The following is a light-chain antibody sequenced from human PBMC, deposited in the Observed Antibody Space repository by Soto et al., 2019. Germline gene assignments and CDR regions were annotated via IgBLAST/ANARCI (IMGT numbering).Light chain of an antibody. V-gene: IGKV3-20*01. CDR3: QQYGGSPIT. CDR1: QSVTSK. J-gene: IGKJ5*01. CDR2: GAS. Sequence: EVVLTQSQGTLSLSPGDRATLSCGASQSVTSKLAWYQKKPGQAPRLLISGASNRATGIPDRFSGSGSGTDFTLTVSRLEPDDFALYVCQQYGGSPITFGLGTRLEI.